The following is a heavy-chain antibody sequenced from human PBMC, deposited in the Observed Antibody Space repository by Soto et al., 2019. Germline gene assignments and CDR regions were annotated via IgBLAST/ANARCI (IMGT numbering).Heavy chain of an antibody. CDR2: ISSGGSA. J-gene: IGHJ5*01. Sequence: SETLSLICNVSGGSINSYYWSWIRQPAGKGLEWIGRISSGGSAIYTPSLKSRVTISGDTSKNPFSMRLTSVTAADTAVYFCARGAYPNGSEFWGHGNMV. CDR1: GGSINSYY. D-gene: IGHD2-8*01. V-gene: IGHV4-4*07. CDR3: ARGAYPNGSEF.